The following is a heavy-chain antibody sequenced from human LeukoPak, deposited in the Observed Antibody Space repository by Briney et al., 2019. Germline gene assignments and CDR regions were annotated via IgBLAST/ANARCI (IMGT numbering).Heavy chain of an antibody. V-gene: IGHV4-34*01. Sequence: PSETLSLTCAVYGVSFSGYYWSWLRQPPGKGLEWVGEINHSGSTNYNPSLKSRVTISVDTSKNQFSLKLSSVTAADTAVYYCARGILPGYSTFDYWGQGTLVTVSS. CDR2: INHSGST. CDR3: ARGILPGYSTFDY. D-gene: IGHD3-9*01. CDR1: GVSFSGYY. J-gene: IGHJ4*02.